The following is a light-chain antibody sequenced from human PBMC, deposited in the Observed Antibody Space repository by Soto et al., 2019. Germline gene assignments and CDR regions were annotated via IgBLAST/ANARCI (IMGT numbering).Light chain of an antibody. CDR1: QSIGDS. CDR3: QQYNGYSRT. CDR2: DVS. J-gene: IGKJ1*01. Sequence: DIQMTQSPSTLSASVGDRVTITCRASQSIGDSLAWYQQKQGKAPYXLIPDVSSLERGVPSRFSGSGSGTELTITISSMQPDDGATFDCQQYNGYSRTFGQGTKVDIK. V-gene: IGKV1-5*01.